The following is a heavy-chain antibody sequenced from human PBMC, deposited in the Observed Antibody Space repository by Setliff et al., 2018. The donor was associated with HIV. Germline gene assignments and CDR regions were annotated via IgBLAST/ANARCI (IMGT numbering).Heavy chain of an antibody. CDR3: ARGPGSNNFYVGDY. V-gene: IGHV3-74*01. D-gene: IGHD3-10*02. CDR1: GFTLSNYW. J-gene: IGHJ4*02. CDR2: INGGGSTT. Sequence: GGSLRLSCAASGFTLSNYWMHWVRQAPGKGPVWVSRINGGGSTTNYADSVKGRFTISRDNAKNTLYLQMNSLRVEDTAVYYCARGPGSNNFYVGDYWGQGALVTVSS.